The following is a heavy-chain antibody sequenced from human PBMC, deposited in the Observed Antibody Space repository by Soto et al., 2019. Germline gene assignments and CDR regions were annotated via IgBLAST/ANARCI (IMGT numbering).Heavy chain of an antibody. V-gene: IGHV1-45*02. CDR2: ITPFNGKT. J-gene: IGHJ6*02. CDR1: GYTFTYRS. Sequence: SVKVSCKASGYTFTYRSLHWVRQAPGQALEWMGWITPFNGKTNYAQKFQDRVTITRDKSMSTAYMELSSLRSEDTAMYYCAAERGDYYNGMDVWGHGTTVTVSS. CDR3: AAERGDYYNGMDV.